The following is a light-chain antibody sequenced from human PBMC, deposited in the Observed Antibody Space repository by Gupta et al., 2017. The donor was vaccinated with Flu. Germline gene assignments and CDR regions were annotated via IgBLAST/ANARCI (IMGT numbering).Light chain of an antibody. CDR2: GVN. V-gene: IGLV2-14*01. Sequence: SSLTQPASVSGSPGHSIAISFSGSTSDVGANNYVSWYQQQPGTAPKVMIYGVNNRPSGVSDRFSGSKSGNTASLTISGLQAEDEADYYCSSYRSSSTSFIFGTGTKVTVL. CDR3: SSYRSSSTSFI. CDR1: TSDVGANNY. J-gene: IGLJ1*01.